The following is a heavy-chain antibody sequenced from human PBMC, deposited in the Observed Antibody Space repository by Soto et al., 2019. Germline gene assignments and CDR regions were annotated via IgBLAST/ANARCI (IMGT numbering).Heavy chain of an antibody. V-gene: IGHV3-30-3*01. CDR1: GFTFSSYA. Sequence: GGSLRLCCAASGFTFSSYAMHWVRQAPGKGLEWVAVISYDGSNKYYADSVKGRFTISRDNSKNTLYLQMNSLRAEDTAVYYCARRSTSGGSLNYYYYGMDVWGQGTTVTVSS. J-gene: IGHJ6*02. CDR2: ISYDGSNK. D-gene: IGHD2-15*01. CDR3: ARRSTSGGSLNYYYYGMDV.